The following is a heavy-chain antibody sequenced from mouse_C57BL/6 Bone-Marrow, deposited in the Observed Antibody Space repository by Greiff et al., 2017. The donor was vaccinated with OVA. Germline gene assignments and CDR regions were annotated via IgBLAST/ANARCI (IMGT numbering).Heavy chain of an antibody. D-gene: IGHD1-1*01. J-gene: IGHJ4*01. Sequence: QVHVKQPGAELVKPGASVKLSCKASGYTFTSYWMQWVKQRPGQGLEWIGEIDPSDSYTNYNQKFKGKATLTVDTSSSTAYMQLSSLTSEDSAVYYCAREGAYYYGSSSMDYWGQGTSVTVSS. CDR3: AREGAYYYGSSSMDY. V-gene: IGHV1-50*01. CDR2: IDPSDSYT. CDR1: GYTFTSYW.